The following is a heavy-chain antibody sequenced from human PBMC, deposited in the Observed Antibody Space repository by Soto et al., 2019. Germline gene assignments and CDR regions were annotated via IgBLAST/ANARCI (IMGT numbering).Heavy chain of an antibody. CDR2: ITSASDYI. J-gene: IGHJ3*02. CDR1: GFMFTRST. Sequence: GGSLRLSCVASGFMFTRSTMNWVRQAPGKGLEWVSSITSASDYIFYADSVKGRFTISRDNAKNSLYLQMNSLRTEDTAVYYCARVGTGSSTPLDIWGQGTMVTVSS. D-gene: IGHD3-9*01. CDR3: ARVGTGSSTPLDI. V-gene: IGHV3-21*01.